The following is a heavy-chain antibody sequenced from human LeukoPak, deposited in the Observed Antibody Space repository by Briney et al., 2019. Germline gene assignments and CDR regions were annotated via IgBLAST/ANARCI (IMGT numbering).Heavy chain of an antibody. J-gene: IGHJ4*02. D-gene: IGHD4-17*01. CDR3: ASGMTTVTTGFDY. CDR2: IYYSGST. Sequence: PSQTLSLTCDVSAGSISSGGHYWSWIRQLPGKGLEWIGYIYYSGSTYYNPSLKSRVTISVDRSKNQFSLKLSSVTAADTAVYYCASGMTTVTTGFDYWGQGTLVTVSS. CDR1: AGSISSGGHY. V-gene: IGHV4-30-2*01.